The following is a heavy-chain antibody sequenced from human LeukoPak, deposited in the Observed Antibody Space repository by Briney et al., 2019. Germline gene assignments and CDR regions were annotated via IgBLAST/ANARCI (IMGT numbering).Heavy chain of an antibody. Sequence: GGSLRLSCVASGFRFGDYPINWVRQAPSKGLEWVAHIRDTGVTRSYADSVKGRFTISRDNARNSMFLQMNSLRDDDTAIYFCVRDDVFAFDIWGQGTMVTVSS. V-gene: IGHV3-48*02. J-gene: IGHJ3*02. CDR3: VRDDVFAFDI. CDR1: GFRFGDYP. CDR2: IRDTGVTR. D-gene: IGHD3-10*02.